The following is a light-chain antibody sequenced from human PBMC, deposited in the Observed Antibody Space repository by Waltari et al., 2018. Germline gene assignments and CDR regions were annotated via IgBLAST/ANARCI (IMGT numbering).Light chain of an antibody. Sequence: QSALTQPASVSGSPGQSITISCAGTSSDIRSYNFVSWYQQHPGKSPTLLIYDFSNRPSGFSQRFSGSKSGNTASLTMSGLQADDEATYYCNSYTTGSSLTVIFGGGTKLTVL. CDR3: NSYTTGSSLTVI. CDR2: DFS. J-gene: IGLJ2*01. CDR1: SSDIRSYNF. V-gene: IGLV2-14*01.